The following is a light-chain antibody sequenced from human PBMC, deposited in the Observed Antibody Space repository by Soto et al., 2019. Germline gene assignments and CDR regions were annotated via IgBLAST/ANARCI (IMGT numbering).Light chain of an antibody. CDR1: QRVGIN. Sequence: EIGMISKQRTLSVSREEIDPLSCRASQRVGINLAWYQQKPGQAPRLLIYSASTRASGIPDRFSGSGSRTEFTLTISSLEPEDFAVYYSQQYGSSGTFAQGTKVDIK. CDR3: QQYGSSGT. V-gene: IGKV3-15*01. J-gene: IGKJ1*01. CDR2: SAS.